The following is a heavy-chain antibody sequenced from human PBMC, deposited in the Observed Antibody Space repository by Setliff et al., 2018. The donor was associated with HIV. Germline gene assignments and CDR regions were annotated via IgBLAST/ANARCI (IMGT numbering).Heavy chain of an antibody. D-gene: IGHD3-10*01. CDR1: GYSFTSYW. CDR3: ARLADTSAYYFDF. V-gene: IGHV5-51*01. Sequence: GESLKISCKGSGYSFTSYWIGWVRQMPGKGLEWMGIIYPGDSDTRYGPSFQGQVTISADNSISTAYLEWSSLKASDTATYYCARLADTSAYYFDFWGQGTPVTVSS. J-gene: IGHJ4*02. CDR2: IYPGDSDT.